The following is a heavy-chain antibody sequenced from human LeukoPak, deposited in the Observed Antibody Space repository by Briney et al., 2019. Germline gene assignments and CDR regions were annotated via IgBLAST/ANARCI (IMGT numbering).Heavy chain of an antibody. Sequence: GGSLRLSCAASGFTFSTYAMTWVRQAPGKGLEWVSSLSGDGGTTNYADSVKGRFTISRDNSKNTLYLQMNSLGAEDTAVYYCAKGNSGRYGSGVDVWGQGTTVTVSS. J-gene: IGHJ6*02. CDR3: AKGNSGRYGSGVDV. D-gene: IGHD6-19*01. V-gene: IGHV3-23*01. CDR2: LSGDGGTT. CDR1: GFTFSTYA.